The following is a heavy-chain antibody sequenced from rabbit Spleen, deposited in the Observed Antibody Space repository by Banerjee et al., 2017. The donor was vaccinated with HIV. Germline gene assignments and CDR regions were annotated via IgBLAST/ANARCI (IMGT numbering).Heavy chain of an antibody. V-gene: IGHV1S47*01. CDR2: IYPNYDST. CDR1: GIDFSSFG. D-gene: IGHD4-1*01. Sequence: QEQLVESGGGLVTLGGSLKLSCKASGIDFSSFGISWVRQAPGKGLEWIAYIYPNYDSTDYASWVNGRFTISLDNAQNTVFLQVTGLTAADTATYFCARDDSSGWGALNLWGPGTLVTVS. J-gene: IGHJ4*01. CDR3: ARDDSSGWGALNL.